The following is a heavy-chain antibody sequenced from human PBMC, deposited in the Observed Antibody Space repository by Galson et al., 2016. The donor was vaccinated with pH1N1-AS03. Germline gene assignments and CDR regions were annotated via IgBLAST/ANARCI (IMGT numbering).Heavy chain of an antibody. D-gene: IGHD3-16*01. J-gene: IGHJ3*01. CDR3: ARIRGRRRLNLMPGVMYGFDL. V-gene: IGHV4-34*01. CDR1: RGSFSNYY. Sequence: LTCAIYRGSFSNYYWTWIRQPPGKGLEWIGEINYVGSTNYNPSFNSRVTISVDTSKMQFSLSLSSVTAADTAVYFCARIRGRRRLNLMPGVMYGFDLWGEGSTVIVSS. CDR2: INYVGST.